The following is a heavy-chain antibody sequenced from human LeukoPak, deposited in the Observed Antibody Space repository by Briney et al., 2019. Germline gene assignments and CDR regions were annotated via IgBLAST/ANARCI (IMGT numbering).Heavy chain of an antibody. Sequence: SETLSLTCTVSGGSISSYYWSWIRQPAGKGLEWIGRIYTSGSTNYNPSLKSRVTLSVDTSKNQFSLKLSSVTAADTAVYYCARGRGYSYGDPSYYYYYYYMDVWGKGTTVTVSS. V-gene: IGHV4-4*07. CDR2: IYTSGST. D-gene: IGHD5-18*01. CDR3: ARGRGYSYGDPSYYYYYYYMDV. J-gene: IGHJ6*03. CDR1: GGSISSYY.